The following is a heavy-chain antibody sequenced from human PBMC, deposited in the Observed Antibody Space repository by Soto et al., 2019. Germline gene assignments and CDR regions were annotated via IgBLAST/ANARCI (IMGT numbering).Heavy chain of an antibody. D-gene: IGHD6-19*01. CDR3: AKDWGRIAVAGWTD. J-gene: IGHJ4*02. V-gene: IGHV3-23*01. CDR2: VPYTGAQT. Sequence: EVQLLESGGGLVQPGGSLRLSCTASGFNFGNYAMGWARQAPGKGLVWLSSLAVPYTGAQTYYADSVAGRLTVSRDDSKNTLYLELNSLRAEDTAVYYCAKDWGRIAVAGWTDWGPGTLVTVSS. CDR1: GFNFGNYA.